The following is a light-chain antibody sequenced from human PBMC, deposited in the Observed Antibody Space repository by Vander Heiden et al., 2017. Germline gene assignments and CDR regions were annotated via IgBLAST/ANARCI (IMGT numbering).Light chain of an antibody. J-gene: IGKJ4*01. CDR2: GAS. Sequence: EIEITQSPATLSVSPGERATLSCRASQSLSSNLAWYQQKPGQAPRLLIYGASTRATGIPAKFSGSGSGTEFTLTISSLQSEDFALYYCQQYNNWPLTFGGGTKVEIK. V-gene: IGKV3-15*01. CDR3: QQYNNWPLT. CDR1: QSLSSN.